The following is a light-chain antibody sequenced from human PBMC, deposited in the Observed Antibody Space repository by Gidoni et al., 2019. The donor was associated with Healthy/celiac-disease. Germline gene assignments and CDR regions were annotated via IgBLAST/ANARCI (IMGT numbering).Light chain of an antibody. CDR1: QSVSSSY. CDR2: GAS. Sequence: VLTPSPGTLSLSPGERATLSCRASQSVSSSYLAWYQQKPGQAPRLLIYGASSRATGIPDRFSGSGSGTDFTLTISRLEPEDFAVYYCQQYGSSPRSFGQGTKLEIK. J-gene: IGKJ2*04. CDR3: QQYGSSPRS. V-gene: IGKV3-20*01.